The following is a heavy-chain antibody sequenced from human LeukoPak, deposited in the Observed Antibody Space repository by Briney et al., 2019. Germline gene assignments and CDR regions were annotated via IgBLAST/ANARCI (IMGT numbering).Heavy chain of an antibody. J-gene: IGHJ6*03. Sequence: SSETLSLTCTVSGYSISSGYYWGWIRQPPGKGLEWIGSIYHSGSTYYNPSLKSRVTISVDTSKNQFSLKLSSVTAADTAVYYCAKYYYDSSGYSVSYYYYYMDVWGKGTTVTVSS. CDR3: AKYYYDSSGYSVSYYYYYMDV. D-gene: IGHD3-22*01. V-gene: IGHV4-38-2*02. CDR1: GYSISSGYY. CDR2: IYHSGST.